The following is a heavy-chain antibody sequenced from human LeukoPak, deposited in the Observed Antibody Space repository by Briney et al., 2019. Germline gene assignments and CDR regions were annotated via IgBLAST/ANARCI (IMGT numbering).Heavy chain of an antibody. CDR3: ARGLVDTAMAYDC. J-gene: IGHJ4*02. Sequence: SETLSLTCTVSGGSVSSGSYYWSWIRQLPGKGLEWIGYIYYSGSTNYNPSLKSRVTISVDTSKNQFSLKLSSVTAADTAVYYCARGLVDTAMAYDCWGQGTLVTVSS. D-gene: IGHD5-18*01. CDR2: IYYSGST. CDR1: GGSVSSGSYY. V-gene: IGHV4-61*01.